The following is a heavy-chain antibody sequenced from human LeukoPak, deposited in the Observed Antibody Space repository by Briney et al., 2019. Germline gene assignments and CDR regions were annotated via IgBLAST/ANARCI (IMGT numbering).Heavy chain of an antibody. V-gene: IGHV4-59*01. CDR3: ARGGRITFGGVIVPFDY. D-gene: IGHD3-16*02. CDR1: GGSISSYY. Sequence: SETLSPTCTVSGGSISSYYWSWIRQPPGKGLEWIGYIYYSGSTNYNPSLKSRVTISVDTSKNQFSLKLSSVTAADTAVYYCARGGRITFGGVIVPFDYWGQGTLVTVSS. J-gene: IGHJ4*02. CDR2: IYYSGST.